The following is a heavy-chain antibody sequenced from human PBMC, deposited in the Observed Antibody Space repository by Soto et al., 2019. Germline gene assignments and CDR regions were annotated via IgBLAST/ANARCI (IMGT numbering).Heavy chain of an antibody. V-gene: IGHV1-69*06. CDR1: GGSFSGYA. J-gene: IGHJ3*02. CDR3: ATSLVGPTTLDAFDI. CDR2: IIPIFGSI. Sequence: SVNVSCKASGGSFSGYAISWVRQAPGQGLEWMGGIIPIFGSINYAQKFQGRVTLTADKSTSTGYMELSGLRSEDTAVYYCATSLVGPTTLDAFDIWGQGTVVTASS. D-gene: IGHD1-26*01.